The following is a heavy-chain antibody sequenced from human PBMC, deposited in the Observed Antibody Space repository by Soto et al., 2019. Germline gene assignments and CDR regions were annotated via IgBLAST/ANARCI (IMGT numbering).Heavy chain of an antibody. J-gene: IGHJ6*03. CDR2: IYYSGST. Sequence: SSETLSLTCTVSGGSVSSYYWSWIRQSPGKGLEWIGYIYYSGSTNYNPSLKSRVTISVDTSKNQFSLKLSSVTAADTAVYYCARFGDYYYYMDVWGKGTTVTVSS. D-gene: IGHD3-16*01. CDR3: ARFGDYYYYMDV. CDR1: GGSVSSYY. V-gene: IGHV4-59*08.